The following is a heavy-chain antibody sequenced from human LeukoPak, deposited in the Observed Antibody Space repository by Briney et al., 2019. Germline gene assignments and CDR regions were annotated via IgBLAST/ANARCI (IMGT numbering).Heavy chain of an antibody. V-gene: IGHV4-34*01. CDR3: TRCGDGYNYHDH. Sequence: PSETLSLTCAVYGGSLSVNYWNWIRQPPGKGLEWIGEINHSGSINYNPSLKSRVTISVDTSKNQFSLNLSSVTASDTAVYYCTRCGDGYNYHDHWGQGTLVTVSS. D-gene: IGHD5-24*01. CDR1: GGSLSVNY. CDR2: INHSGSI. J-gene: IGHJ4*02.